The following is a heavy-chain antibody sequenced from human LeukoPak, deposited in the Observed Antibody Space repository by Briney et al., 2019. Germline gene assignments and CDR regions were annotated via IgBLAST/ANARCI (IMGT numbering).Heavy chain of an antibody. D-gene: IGHD3-22*01. CDR1: GFTFSSYA. Sequence: GGSLRLSCAASGFTFSSYAMSWVRQAPGTGLEWVSTISGGDGSTDYADSVKGRFTISRDNSKNTLYLQMNSLRAEDTAVYYCARTDYYDKSIDYWGQGTLVTVSS. CDR2: ISGGDGST. J-gene: IGHJ4*02. V-gene: IGHV3-23*01. CDR3: ARTDYYDKSIDY.